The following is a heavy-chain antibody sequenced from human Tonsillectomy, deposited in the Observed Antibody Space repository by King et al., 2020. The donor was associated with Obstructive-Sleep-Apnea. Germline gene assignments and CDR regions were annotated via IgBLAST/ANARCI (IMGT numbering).Heavy chain of an antibody. V-gene: IGHV5-51*01. CDR2: IYPGDSDT. J-gene: IGHJ4*02. Sequence: VQLVESGAEVKKPGESLKISCKGSGYSFTSYWIGWVRQMPGKGLEWMGIIYPGDSDTRYSPSFQGKVTISADKSISTAYLQWSSLKASDTAMYYCARGRVVRGVIITEDYWGQGTLVTVSS. CDR1: GYSFTSYW. CDR3: ARGRVVRGVIITEDY. D-gene: IGHD3-10*01.